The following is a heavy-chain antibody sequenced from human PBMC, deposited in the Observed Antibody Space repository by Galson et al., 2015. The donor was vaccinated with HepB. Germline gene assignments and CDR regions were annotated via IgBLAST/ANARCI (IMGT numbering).Heavy chain of an antibody. CDR3: ATVSPFYHSSGLAYYYYYGMDV. J-gene: IGHJ6*02. Sequence: SVKVSCKVSGYTLTDLSMHWVRQAPGKGLEWMGGFDPEDGETIYAQKFQGRVTMTEDTSTDTAYMELSSLRSEDTAVYYCATVSPFYHSSGLAYYYYYGMDVWGQGTTVTVSS. D-gene: IGHD6-19*01. CDR1: GYTLTDLS. V-gene: IGHV1-24*01. CDR2: FDPEDGET.